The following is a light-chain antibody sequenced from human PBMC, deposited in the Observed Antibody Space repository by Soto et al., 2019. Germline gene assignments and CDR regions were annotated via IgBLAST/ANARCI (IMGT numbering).Light chain of an antibody. CDR3: MQALQTHRT. CDR1: QSLLHSNGDTY. V-gene: IGKV2-28*01. Sequence: EIVLIQSPLSLFVTPGEPASISCRSSQSLLHSNGDTYLDWYLQKPGQSPQLLIFLGSNRASGVPDRFSGSGSGTDFTLKISRVQAEDVGVYYCMQALQTHRTFGQGTKVESK. CDR2: LGS. J-gene: IGKJ1*01.